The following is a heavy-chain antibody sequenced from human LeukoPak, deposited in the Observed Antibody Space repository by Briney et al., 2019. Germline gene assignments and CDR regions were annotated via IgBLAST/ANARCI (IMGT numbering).Heavy chain of an antibody. V-gene: IGHV4-31*03. CDR3: ARTNWGSKGSDY. CDR2: IYYSGTT. CDR1: GGSISTGGYY. D-gene: IGHD7-27*01. J-gene: IGHJ4*02. Sequence: SETLSLTCTVSGGSISTGGYYWTWIRQHPGEGLEWIGYIYYSGTTYYNPSLKSRVIISVDTSKNQFSLKLNSVTAADAAVYYCARTNWGSKGSDYWGQGTLVTVSS.